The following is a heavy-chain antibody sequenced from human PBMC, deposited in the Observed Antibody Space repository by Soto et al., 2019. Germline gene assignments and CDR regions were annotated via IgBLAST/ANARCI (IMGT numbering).Heavy chain of an antibody. D-gene: IGHD3-10*01. CDR1: GFTFNDYY. J-gene: IGHJ6*02. Sequence: QVHLVESGGGLVKPGGSLRLSCAASGFTFNDYYMSWVRQAPGKGLEWVSYISSSGPYTKYGDSVQGRFTISRDNAKNSLYLQMSSLRVEGTAVYYCARVPVSMVRGYGMDVWGQGTTVTVSS. CDR3: ARVPVSMVRGYGMDV. V-gene: IGHV3-11*06. CDR2: ISSSGPYT.